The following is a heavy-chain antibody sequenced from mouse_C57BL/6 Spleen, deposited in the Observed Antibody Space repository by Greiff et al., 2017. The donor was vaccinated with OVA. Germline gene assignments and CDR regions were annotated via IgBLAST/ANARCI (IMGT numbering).Heavy chain of an antibody. CDR3: ARSPTPYYYGSSDYAMDY. V-gene: IGHV1-72*01. D-gene: IGHD1-1*01. Sequence: VQLQQPGAELVKPGASVKLSCKASGYTFTSYWMHWVKQRPGRGLEWIGRIDPNSGGTKYNEKFKSKATLTVDKPSSTAYMQLSSLTSEDSAVYYCARSPTPYYYGSSDYAMDYWGQGTSVTVSS. CDR1: GYTFTSYW. J-gene: IGHJ4*01. CDR2: IDPNSGGT.